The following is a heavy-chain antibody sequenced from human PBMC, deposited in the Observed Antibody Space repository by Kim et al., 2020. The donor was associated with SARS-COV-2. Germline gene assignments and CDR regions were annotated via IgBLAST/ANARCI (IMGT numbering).Heavy chain of an antibody. Sequence: SQTLSLTCAISGDSVSSNSAAWHWIRPSPSRGLEWLGRTYYRSKWYNDYAVSVKSRITINPDTSKNQFSLQLNSVTPEDTAVYYCARVLEGPLEYSSSSAFDYWGQGTLVTVSS. CDR2: TYYRSKWYN. V-gene: IGHV6-1*01. CDR3: ARVLEGPLEYSSSSAFDY. CDR1: GDSVSSNSAA. J-gene: IGHJ4*02. D-gene: IGHD6-6*01.